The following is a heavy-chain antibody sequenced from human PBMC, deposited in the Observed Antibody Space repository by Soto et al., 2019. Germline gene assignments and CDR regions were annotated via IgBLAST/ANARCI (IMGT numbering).Heavy chain of an antibody. Sequence: GESLKISCKGSGYSFTSYWISWVRQMPGKGLEWMGRIDPSDSYTNYSPSFQGHVTISADKSISTAYLQWSSLKASDTAMYYCARLPRGSRDYYYYYGMDVWGQGTTVTVS. J-gene: IGHJ6*02. D-gene: IGHD1-26*01. CDR1: GYSFTSYW. V-gene: IGHV5-10-1*01. CDR2: IDPSDSYT. CDR3: ARLPRGSRDYYYYYGMDV.